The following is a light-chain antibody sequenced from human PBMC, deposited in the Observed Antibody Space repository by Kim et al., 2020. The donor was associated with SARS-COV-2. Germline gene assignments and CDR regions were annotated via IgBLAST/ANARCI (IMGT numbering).Light chain of an antibody. CDR3: HVWDSNTAV. CDR1: SIGAKS. V-gene: IGLV3-9*01. J-gene: IGLJ3*02. CDR2: RDR. Sequence: SVARGQTARITGGGSSIGAKSVHWYQQKPGQAPVLVIYRDRNRPSGIPERFSGSNSGNTATLTISRAQAGDEADYYCHVWDSNTAVFGGGTQLTVL.